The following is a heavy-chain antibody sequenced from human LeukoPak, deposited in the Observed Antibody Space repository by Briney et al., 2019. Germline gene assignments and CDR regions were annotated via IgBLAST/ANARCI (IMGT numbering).Heavy chain of an antibody. J-gene: IGHJ6*03. V-gene: IGHV3-21*01. CDR1: GFTFSSYE. CDR3: ARCSAMVRGVIPLGYYYMDV. Sequence: GGSLRLSCAASGFTFSSYEMNWVRQAPGKGLEWVSSISSSSSYIYYADSVKGRFTISRDNAKNSLYLQMNSLRAEDTAVYYCARCSAMVRGVIPLGYYYMDVWGKGPRSPSP. CDR2: ISSSSSYI. D-gene: IGHD3-10*01.